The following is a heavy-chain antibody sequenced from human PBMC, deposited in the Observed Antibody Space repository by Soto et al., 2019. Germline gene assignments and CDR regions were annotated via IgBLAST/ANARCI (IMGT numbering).Heavy chain of an antibody. CDR1: GFTFSYG. J-gene: IGHJ4*02. V-gene: IGHV3-30*18. Sequence: VQLLESGGGLIQPGGSLRLSCVASGFTFSYGIHWLRQAPGKGLEWVAYISYDSSNKFYGDSVKGRFTISRDNSKNTQFLQMNSLRAEDTAVYYCAKLVIGYCSGNTCYDYWGQGTLVAVSS. CDR2: ISYDSSNK. CDR3: AKLVIGYCSGNTCYDY. D-gene: IGHD2-15*01.